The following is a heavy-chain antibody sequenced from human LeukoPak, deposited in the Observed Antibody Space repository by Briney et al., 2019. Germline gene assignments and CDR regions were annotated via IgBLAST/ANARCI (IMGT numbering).Heavy chain of an antibody. V-gene: IGHV4-59*08. CDR2: IYCSGST. Sequence: KPSETLSLTCTVSGGSISSYYWSWIRQPPGKGLEWIGYIYCSGSTNYNPSLKSRVTISVDTSKNQFSLKLSSVTAADTAVYYCARLDNNHFDYWGQGTLVTVSS. D-gene: IGHD1/OR15-1a*01. CDR1: GGSISSYY. J-gene: IGHJ4*02. CDR3: ARLDNNHFDY.